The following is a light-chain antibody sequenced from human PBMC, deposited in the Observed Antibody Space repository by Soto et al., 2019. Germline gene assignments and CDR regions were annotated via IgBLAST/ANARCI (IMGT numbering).Light chain of an antibody. CDR2: SDN. CDR1: NSNIGRNF. V-gene: IGLV1-47*02. J-gene: IGLJ3*02. Sequence: QPVLTQPPSASGTPGQRVTISCSGSNSNIGRNFVYWYQQLPGTAPKLLIYSDNQRHSGVPDRFSGSKSGTSASLAISGLRSEDEAAYYCGSWDDSLSGLNWVFGGGTQLTVL. CDR3: GSWDDSLSGLNWV.